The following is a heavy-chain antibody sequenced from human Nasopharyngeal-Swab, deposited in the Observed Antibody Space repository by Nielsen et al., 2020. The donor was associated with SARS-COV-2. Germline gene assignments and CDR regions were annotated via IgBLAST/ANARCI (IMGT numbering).Heavy chain of an antibody. CDR3: ASDLSGRGDY. CDR2: INNDGSSS. D-gene: IGHD6-19*01. V-gene: IGHV3-74*01. CDR1: GFTFSAYW. J-gene: IGHJ4*02. Sequence: GGSLRLSCAASGFTFSAYWMFWVRQVPGKGLVWVSRINNDGSSSNHAESVKGRFTISRDNAKNTLYLQMNSLRAEDTATYYCASDLSGRGDYWGQGTLVTVAS.